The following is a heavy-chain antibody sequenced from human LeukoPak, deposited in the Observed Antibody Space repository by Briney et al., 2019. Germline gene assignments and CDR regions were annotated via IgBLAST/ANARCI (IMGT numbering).Heavy chain of an antibody. D-gene: IGHD2-8*01. CDR3: TRDNAAFSPFGY. J-gene: IGHJ4*02. Sequence: SGTLSLTCGVSGGSITTTNFWSWVRQTPGQGLEWIGEVSVSGLSDYNPSLRGRVTQSLDTSKNHLSLTLTSVTAADTAVYYGTRDNAAFSPFGYWGQGTLVTV. V-gene: IGHV4-4*02. CDR1: GGSITTTNF. CDR2: VSVSGLS.